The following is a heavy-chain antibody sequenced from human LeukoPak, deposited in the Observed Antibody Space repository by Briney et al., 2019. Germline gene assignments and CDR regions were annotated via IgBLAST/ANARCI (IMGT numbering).Heavy chain of an antibody. Sequence: GGSLRLSGVVSGISLSNYAMAWVRQAPGKGLEWVSYISERGGSTTYADSVKGRFTISRDTSLNTLYLQMNNLRAEDTAVYFCAKRGVVIRGILVIGYHQEAYHYDFWGQGVLVTVSS. D-gene: IGHD3-10*01. CDR1: GISLSNYA. J-gene: IGHJ4*02. CDR3: AKRGVVIRGILVIGYHQEAYHYDF. V-gene: IGHV3-23*01. CDR2: ISERGGST.